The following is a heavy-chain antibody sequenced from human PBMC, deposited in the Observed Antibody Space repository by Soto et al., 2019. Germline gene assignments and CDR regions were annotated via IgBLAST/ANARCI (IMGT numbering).Heavy chain of an antibody. CDR2: IIPIFGTA. D-gene: IGHD2-2*01. Sequence: ASVKLSCKASGGTFSSYAISWVRQAPGQGLEWMGGIIPIFGTANYAQKFQGRVTITADESTSTAYMELSSLRSEDTAVYYCARIRGPIVVVPAAINWFDPWGQGTLVTVSS. V-gene: IGHV1-69*13. CDR3: ARIRGPIVVVPAAINWFDP. J-gene: IGHJ5*02. CDR1: GGTFSSYA.